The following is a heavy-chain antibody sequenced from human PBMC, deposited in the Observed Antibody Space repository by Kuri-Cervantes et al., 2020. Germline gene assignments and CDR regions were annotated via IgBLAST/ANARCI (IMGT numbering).Heavy chain of an antibody. CDR1: GGSVSSGSYY. CDR2: IDWDDDK. CDR3: ARNDYGDAFDI. J-gene: IGHJ3*02. Sequence: TLSLTCTVSGGSVSSGSYYWSWIRQPPGKALEWLARIDWDDDKFYSTSLKTRLTISKDTSKNQVVLTMTNMDPVDTATYYCARNDYGDAFDIWGQGTMVTVSS. D-gene: IGHD4-17*01. V-gene: IGHV2-70*16.